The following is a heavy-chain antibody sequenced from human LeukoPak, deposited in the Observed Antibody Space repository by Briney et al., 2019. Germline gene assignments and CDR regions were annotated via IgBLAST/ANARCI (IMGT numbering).Heavy chain of an antibody. CDR3: ARAGSSWTHRGAFDI. J-gene: IGHJ3*02. D-gene: IGHD6-13*01. V-gene: IGHV4-4*02. CDR2: IYHSGST. Sequence: PSETLSLTCAVSGGSISSSNWWSWVRQPPGKGLEWIGEIYHSGSTNYNPSLKSRVTISVDRSKNQFSLKLSSVTAADTAVYYCARAGSSWTHRGAFDIWGQGTMVTVSS. CDR1: GGSISSSNW.